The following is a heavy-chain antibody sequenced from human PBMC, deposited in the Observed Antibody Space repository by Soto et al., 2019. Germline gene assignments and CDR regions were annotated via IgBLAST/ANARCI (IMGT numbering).Heavy chain of an antibody. CDR2: ISYDVSKK. CDR3: ARGERRVYKQSYYYYGMDV. J-gene: IGHJ6*02. CDR1: GFTFSSYA. D-gene: IGHD1-1*01. V-gene: IGHV3-30-3*01. Sequence: GGSLRLSCAASGFTFSSYAMHWVRQAPGKGLEWVAVISYDVSKKYYADSVKGRFTISRDNSKNTLYLQMNSLRAEDTAVYYCARGERRVYKQSYYYYGMDVSGQGTRVTVSS.